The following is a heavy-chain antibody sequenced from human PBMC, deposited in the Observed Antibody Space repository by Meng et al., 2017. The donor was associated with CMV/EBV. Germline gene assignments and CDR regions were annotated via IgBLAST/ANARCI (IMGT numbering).Heavy chain of an antibody. J-gene: IGHJ6*02. CDR2: IYYSGST. CDR3: ARGYCSGGSCYWAYYYGMDV. V-gene: IGHV4-59*01. Sequence: SETLSLTCTVSGGSISSYYWSWIRQPPGKGLEWIGYIYYSGSTNCNPSLKSRVTISVDTSKNQFSLKLSSVTAADTAVYYCARGYCSGGSCYWAYYYGMDVWGQGTTVTVSS. CDR1: GGSISSYY. D-gene: IGHD2-15*01.